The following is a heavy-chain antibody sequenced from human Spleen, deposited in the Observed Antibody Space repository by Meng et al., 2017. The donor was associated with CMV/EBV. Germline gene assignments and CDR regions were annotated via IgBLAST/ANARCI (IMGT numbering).Heavy chain of an antibody. V-gene: IGHV3-19*01. J-gene: IGHJ6*02. Sequence: GGSLRLSCAASGFTFSSYSIHWVRQAPGKGLEWVPGVSWNGSRTHYADSAKGRFIISRDNSRNFLYQQMNSLRPEDMAVYYCVRSCYDFWSGYYFDYYYGMDVWGQGTTVTVSS. CDR3: VRSCYDFWSGYYFDYYYGMDV. CDR1: GFTFSSYS. D-gene: IGHD3-3*01. CDR2: VSWNGSRT.